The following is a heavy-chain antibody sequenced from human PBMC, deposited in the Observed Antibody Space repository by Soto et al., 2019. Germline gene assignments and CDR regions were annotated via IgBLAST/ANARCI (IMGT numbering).Heavy chain of an antibody. V-gene: IGHV1-18*01. CDR1: GYTFTSYG. CDR2: ISAYNGNT. D-gene: IGHD3-3*01. CDR3: ARNRRITIFGVVITDWFDP. J-gene: IGHJ5*02. Sequence: ASVKVSCKASGYTFTSYGISWVRQAPGQGLEWMGWISAYNGNTNYAQKLQGRVTMTTDTSTSTAYMELRSLRSDDTAMYYCARNRRITIFGVVITDWFDPWGQGTLVTVSS.